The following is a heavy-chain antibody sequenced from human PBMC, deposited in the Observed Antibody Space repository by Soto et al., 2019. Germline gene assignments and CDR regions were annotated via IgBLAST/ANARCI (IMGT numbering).Heavy chain of an antibody. CDR2: IYYSGNT. CDR3: ARHGVGYNNAEYLQP. Sequence: ASETLSLTCTVSGGSISNRSYYWGWIRQPPGKGLEWIGSIYYSGNTYYNPSLKSRVTISVDTSKNQFSLKLGSVTAADTAIYYCARHGVGYNNAEYLQPWGQGTLVTVSS. V-gene: IGHV4-39*01. J-gene: IGHJ1*01. D-gene: IGHD4-4*01. CDR1: GGSISNRSYY.